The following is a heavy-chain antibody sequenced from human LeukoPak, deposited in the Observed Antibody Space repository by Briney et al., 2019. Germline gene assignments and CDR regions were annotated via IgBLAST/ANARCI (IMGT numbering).Heavy chain of an antibody. CDR2: ITSGGTYT. Sequence: GGSLRLYCAASGFTFSTYNMNWVRQAPGKGLEWVSSITSGGTYTYYADSVKGRFTTSRDNAKNSLSLQLSSLRGEDTAVYYCARGHYDILTASYKWTPDYWGQGILVTVSS. J-gene: IGHJ4*02. CDR3: ARGHYDILTASYKWTPDY. CDR1: GFTFSTYN. D-gene: IGHD3-9*01. V-gene: IGHV3-21*06.